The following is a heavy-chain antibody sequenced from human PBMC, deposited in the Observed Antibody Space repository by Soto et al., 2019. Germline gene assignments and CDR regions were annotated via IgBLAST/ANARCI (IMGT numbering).Heavy chain of an antibody. CDR1: GYTFTSYD. CDR2: MNPNSGNT. Sequence: QVQLVQSGAEVKKPGASVKVSCKASGYTFTSYDINWVRHATGQGLEYLGWMNPNSGNTGYVQKFQCRVTMTRDTSISTAYMELSSLRSEGSAVYFCARGIKYGAYSRWFDPWGQGTLVTVSS. V-gene: IGHV1-8*01. D-gene: IGHD4-17*01. CDR3: ARGIKYGAYSRWFDP. J-gene: IGHJ5*02.